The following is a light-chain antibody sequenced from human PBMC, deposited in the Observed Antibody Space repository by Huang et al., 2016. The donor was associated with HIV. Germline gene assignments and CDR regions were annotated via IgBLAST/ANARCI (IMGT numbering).Light chain of an antibody. CDR3: QQYSTYPLT. CDR1: QGINNY. Sequence: DIQMTQSPSSVSASVGDTVTITCRAGQGINNYLAWYQHKPEKSPKSLIYAASNLQNGVPSRFTGRRSGTDFTLTINSLHPDDFATYYCQQYSTYPLTFGGGTRVEIQ. J-gene: IGKJ4*01. V-gene: IGKV1D-16*01. CDR2: AAS.